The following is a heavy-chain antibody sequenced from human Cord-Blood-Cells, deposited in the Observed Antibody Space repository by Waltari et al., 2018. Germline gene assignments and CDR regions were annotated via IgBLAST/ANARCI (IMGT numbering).Heavy chain of an antibody. CDR2: IYTSGST. Sequence: QVQLQESGPGLVKPSQTLYLTCTVSSGSISSGSYYWSWIRQPAGKGLEWIGYIYTSGSTNYNPSLKSRVTISVDTSKNQFSLKLSSVTAADTAVYYCARAFGEGWFDPWGQGTLVTVSS. CDR3: ARAFGEGWFDP. CDR1: SGSISSGSYY. J-gene: IGHJ5*02. D-gene: IGHD3-16*01. V-gene: IGHV4-61*09.